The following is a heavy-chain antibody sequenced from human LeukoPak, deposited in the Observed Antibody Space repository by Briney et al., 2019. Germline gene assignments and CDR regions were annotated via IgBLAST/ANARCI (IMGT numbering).Heavy chain of an antibody. D-gene: IGHD3-9*01. CDR2: ISSSSSYI. CDR1: GFTFSSYS. CDR3: ARGELRYFDWLIGGYYFDY. V-gene: IGHV3-21*01. Sequence: SGGSLRLSCAASGFTFSSYSMNWVRQAPGKGLEWFSSISSSSSYIYYADSVKGRFTISRDNAKNSLYLQMNSLRAEDTAVYYCARGELRYFDWLIGGYYFDYWGQGTLVTVSS. J-gene: IGHJ4*02.